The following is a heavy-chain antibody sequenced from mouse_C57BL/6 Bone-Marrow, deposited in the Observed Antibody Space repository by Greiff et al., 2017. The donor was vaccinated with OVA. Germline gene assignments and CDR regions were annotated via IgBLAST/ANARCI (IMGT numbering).Heavy chain of an antibody. D-gene: IGHD1-1*01. CDR1: GYSITSGYY. CDR3: ARGIYYYGRSPAWFAY. CDR2: ISYDGSN. V-gene: IGHV3-6*01. Sequence: EVQLQESGPGLVKPSQSLSLTCSVTGYSITSGYYWNWIRQFPGNKLEWMGYISYDGSNNYNPSLKNRISITRDTSKNQFFLKLNSVTTEDTATYYCARGIYYYGRSPAWFAYWGQGTLVTVSA. J-gene: IGHJ3*01.